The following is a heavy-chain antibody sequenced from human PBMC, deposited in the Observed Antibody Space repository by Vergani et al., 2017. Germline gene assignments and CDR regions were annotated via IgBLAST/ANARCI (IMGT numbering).Heavy chain of an antibody. V-gene: IGHV4-39*01. CDR3: ASGKYYSDSTSHFRGRYFDV. CDR1: GDSIISRSYY. D-gene: IGHD3-16*01. Sequence: QMQLQESGPGLVKASETLSLTCTVSGDSIISRSYYWGWIRQPPGKGLDWIGSIYNSGNGDSSSSLKSRVTISAGTSKHQFSLRLTSVTAADTAVYYCASGKYYSDSTSHFRGRYFDVWGRGTLVTVPS. J-gene: IGHJ2*01. CDR2: IYNSGNG.